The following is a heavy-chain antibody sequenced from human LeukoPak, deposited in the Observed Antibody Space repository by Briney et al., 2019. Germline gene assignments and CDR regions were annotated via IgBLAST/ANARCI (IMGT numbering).Heavy chain of an antibody. Sequence: GGSLGLSCAASGFTFSSYAMNWVRQAPGKGLEWVSSISSSSSYIYYADSVKGRFTISRDNAKNSLYLQMNSLRAEDTAVYYCARDSGSYGRYYFDYWGQGTLVTVSS. V-gene: IGHV3-21*01. CDR2: ISSSSSYI. D-gene: IGHD1-26*01. CDR3: ARDSGSYGRYYFDY. J-gene: IGHJ4*02. CDR1: GFTFSSYA.